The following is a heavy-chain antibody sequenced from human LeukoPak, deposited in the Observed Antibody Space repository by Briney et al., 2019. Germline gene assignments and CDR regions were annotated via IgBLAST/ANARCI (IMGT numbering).Heavy chain of an antibody. J-gene: IGHJ4*02. Sequence: GGSLRLSCAASGFTFGSFGRHWVRQAPGKGLEWITYIRLDGSGKYYADSVKGRFTISRDNSRNTLYMQMNSLRVEDTAVYYCAKDYRWAYDYWGQGTLVTVSS. CDR1: GFTFGSFG. D-gene: IGHD2-8*02. CDR3: AKDYRWAYDY. CDR2: IRLDGSGK. V-gene: IGHV3-30*02.